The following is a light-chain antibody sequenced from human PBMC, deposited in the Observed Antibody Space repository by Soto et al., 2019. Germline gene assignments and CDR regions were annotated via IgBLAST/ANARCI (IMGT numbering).Light chain of an antibody. CDR2: GAS. V-gene: IGKV3-15*01. Sequence: RVMTQSPATLSLSPGERATLSCRASQSVSTNVAWYQQKPGQAPRLLIYGASTRATDIPARFSGSGSGTDFTLTISSLQSEDFAVYHCQQYNNWPPWTFGQGTKVEVK. J-gene: IGKJ1*01. CDR3: QQYNNWPPWT. CDR1: QSVSTN.